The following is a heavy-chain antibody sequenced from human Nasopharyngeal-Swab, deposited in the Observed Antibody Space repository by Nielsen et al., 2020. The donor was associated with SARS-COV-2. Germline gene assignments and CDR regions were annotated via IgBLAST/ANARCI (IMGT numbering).Heavy chain of an antibody. CDR2: ISGSGGST. Sequence: GESLKISCAASGFTFSSYAMSWVRQAPGKGLEWVSAISGSGGSTYYADSVKGRFTISRDNPKNTLYLQMNSLRAEDTAVYYCAKEQRWLQIGLQGYWGRGTLVTVSS. CDR3: AKEQRWLQIGLQGY. V-gene: IGHV3-23*01. J-gene: IGHJ4*02. CDR1: GFTFSSYA. D-gene: IGHD5-24*01.